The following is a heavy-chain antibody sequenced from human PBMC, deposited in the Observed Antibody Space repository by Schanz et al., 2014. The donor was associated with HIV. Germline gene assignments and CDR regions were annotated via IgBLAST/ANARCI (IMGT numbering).Heavy chain of an antibody. V-gene: IGHV4-34*01. D-gene: IGHD7-27*01. CDR2: VNHNGST. J-gene: IGHJ3*02. CDR3: ARELGYRRARLLGIDI. CDR1: GASFSGYY. Sequence: QVQLQQWGAGLLKPSETLSLTCAVYGASFSGYYWSWIRQPPGKGLEWIGEVNHNGSTNYNPSLKSRVTISVYTANHQFALNLRIVTAADTAVYYCARELGYRRARLLGIDIWGHGTMVTVSS.